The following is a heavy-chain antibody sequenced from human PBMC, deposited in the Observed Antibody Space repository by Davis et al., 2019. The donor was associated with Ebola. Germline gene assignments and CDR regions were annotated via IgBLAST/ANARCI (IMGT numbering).Heavy chain of an antibody. CDR2: INSDGSST. Sequence: GESLKISCAASGFTFSSYWMHWVRQAPGKGLVWVSRINSDGSSTSYADSVKGRFTISRDNAKNSLYLQMNSLRAEDTAVYYCARDTIHAFDIWGQGTMVTVSS. J-gene: IGHJ3*02. CDR1: GFTFSSYW. V-gene: IGHV3-74*01. D-gene: IGHD3-10*01. CDR3: ARDTIHAFDI.